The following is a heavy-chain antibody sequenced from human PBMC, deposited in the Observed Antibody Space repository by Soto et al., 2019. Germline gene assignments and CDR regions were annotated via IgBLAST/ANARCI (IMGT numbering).Heavy chain of an antibody. CDR2: IYHSGST. V-gene: IGHV4-38-2*01. D-gene: IGHD3-10*01. CDR3: ARVGSGSCDY. Sequence: SETLSLTCAVSGNSISSGYYWGWIRQPPGKGLEWIGSIYHSGSTYYNPSLKSRVTISVDTSKNQFSLKLSSVTAADTAVYYCARVGSGSCDYWGQGTLVTVSS. CDR1: GNSISSGYY. J-gene: IGHJ4*02.